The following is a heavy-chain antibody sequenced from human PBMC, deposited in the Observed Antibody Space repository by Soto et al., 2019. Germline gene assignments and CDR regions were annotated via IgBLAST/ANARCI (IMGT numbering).Heavy chain of an antibody. CDR1: GFRFWTYS. V-gene: IGHV3-23*01. CDR3: AKTRLYDNNDYHRDGFDV. D-gene: IGHD5-12*01. CDR2: ISGDGSAT. Sequence: EVKLLESGGGLVQPGESLRLSCAASGFRFWTYSMSWVRQAPGKGLEWVSGISGDGSATSYADSLKCRFTVSRDNSKDTLFLQMNILRVEDTAVYDCAKTRLYDNNDYHRDGFDVWGPGTAVTVS. J-gene: IGHJ3*01.